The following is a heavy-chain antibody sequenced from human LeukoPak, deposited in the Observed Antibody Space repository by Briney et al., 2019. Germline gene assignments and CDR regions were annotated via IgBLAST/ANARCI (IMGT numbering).Heavy chain of an antibody. CDR3: ARDRGSYYIDF. V-gene: IGHV3-33*01. J-gene: IGHJ4*02. CDR1: GFTFRNHG. D-gene: IGHD1-1*01. CDR2: IWYDGSNK. Sequence: GGSLRLPCAASGFTFRNHGMHWVRQAPGKGLEWVAVIWYDGSNKYYADSVKGRFTFSRDNSKNTLSLQMDSLRAEDTALYYCARDRGSYYIDFWGQGTPVTVSS.